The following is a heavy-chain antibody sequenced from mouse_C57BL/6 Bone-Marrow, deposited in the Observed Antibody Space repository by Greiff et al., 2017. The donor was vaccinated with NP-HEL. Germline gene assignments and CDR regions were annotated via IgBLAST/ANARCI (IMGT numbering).Heavy chain of an antibody. CDR2: ISDGGSYT. D-gene: IGHD2-3*01. CDR3: ARDHYDGYPWLYYFDY. V-gene: IGHV5-4*01. Sequence: VQLKESGGGLVKPGGSLKLSCAASGFTFSSYAMSWVRQTPEKRLEWVATISDGGSYTYYPDNVKGRFTISRDNAKNTLYLQMSHLKSEETAMYYCARDHYDGYPWLYYFDYWGQGTTLTVSS. CDR1: GFTFSSYA. J-gene: IGHJ2*01.